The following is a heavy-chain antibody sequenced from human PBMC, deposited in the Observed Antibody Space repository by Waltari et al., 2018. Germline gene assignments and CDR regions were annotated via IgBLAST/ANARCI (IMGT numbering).Heavy chain of an antibody. Sequence: QLQLQQWGAGLLKPSETLSLTCAVYGGSFSVSYWSWIRQPPGKGLEWIGEINHSGSTNYNPSLKSRVTISVDTSKNQFSLKLSSVTAADTAVYYCASSVGNYGGNSFRGPAFTWGQGTLVTVSS. D-gene: IGHD4-17*01. V-gene: IGHV4-34*01. CDR3: ASSVGNYGGNSFRGPAFT. CDR2: INHSGST. J-gene: IGHJ5*02. CDR1: GGSFSVSY.